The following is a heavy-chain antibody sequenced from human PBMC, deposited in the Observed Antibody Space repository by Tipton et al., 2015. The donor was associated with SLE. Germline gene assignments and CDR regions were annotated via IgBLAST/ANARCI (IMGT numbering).Heavy chain of an antibody. Sequence: TLSLTCTVSGYSISSGYYWGWIRQPPGKGLEWIGYIYYSGSTNYNPSLKSRVTISLDTSKSRFSLMLSSVTAADTAVYYCARHVGGFWSGSSFDDWGQGTLVTVSS. J-gene: IGHJ4*02. CDR2: IYYSGST. V-gene: IGHV4-38-2*02. D-gene: IGHD3-3*01. CDR1: GYSISSGYY. CDR3: ARHVGGFWSGSSFDD.